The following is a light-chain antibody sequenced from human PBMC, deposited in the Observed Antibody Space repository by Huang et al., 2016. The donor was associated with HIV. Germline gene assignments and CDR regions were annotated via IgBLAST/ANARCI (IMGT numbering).Light chain of an antibody. CDR1: QDITNF. V-gene: IGKV1-33*01. CDR3: QQYDKLPPT. Sequence: DIQMTQSPSSLSAAVGDRVNITFQASQDITNFLNWFQQKPGKAPKLLIYDASNLETGVPPRFSGGGSGTEFTVTISSLQPEDIATYYCQQYDKLPPTFGQGTKLEIK. CDR2: DAS. J-gene: IGKJ2*01.